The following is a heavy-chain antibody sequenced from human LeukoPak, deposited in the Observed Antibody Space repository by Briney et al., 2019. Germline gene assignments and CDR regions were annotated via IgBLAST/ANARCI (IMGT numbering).Heavy chain of an antibody. J-gene: IGHJ4*02. CDR1: GGSISSGSYY. D-gene: IGHD3-22*01. V-gene: IGHV4-61*02. CDR3: AREETDSSGHYSYYFDY. CDR2: IYTSGST. Sequence: SETLSLTCTVSGGSISSGSYYWSWIRQPAGKGLEWIGRIYTSGSTNYNPSLKSRVTISVDTSKNQFSLKLSSVTAADTAVHYCAREETDSSGHYSYYFDYWGQGTLVTVSS.